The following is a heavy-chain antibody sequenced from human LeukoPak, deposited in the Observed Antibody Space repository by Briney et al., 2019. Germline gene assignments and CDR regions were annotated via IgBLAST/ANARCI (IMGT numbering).Heavy chain of an antibody. Sequence: GGSLRLSCAVSGFTFSSYWMHWVRHAPGKGLVWVSRIDRDGSRINYADSVKGRFTISRDNGKNTLFLQMNSLRAEDTAVYYCVSDILTGYYKGTFDYWGQGTLVTVSS. J-gene: IGHJ4*02. V-gene: IGHV3-74*01. CDR3: VSDILTGYYKGTFDY. CDR1: GFTFSSYW. CDR2: IDRDGSRI. D-gene: IGHD3-9*01.